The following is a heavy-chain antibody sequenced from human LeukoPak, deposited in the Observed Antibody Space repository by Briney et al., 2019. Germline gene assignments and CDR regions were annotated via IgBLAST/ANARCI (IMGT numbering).Heavy chain of an antibody. Sequence: PGGSLRLSCAASGFTVSSNYMSWVRQAPGKGLEWVSVIYSGGSTYYADSVKGGFTISRDNSKNTLYLQMNSLRAEDTAVYYCARGEMATTGDYYGMDVWGQGTTVTVSS. CDR1: GFTVSSNY. CDR3: ARGEMATTGDYYGMDV. V-gene: IGHV3-53*01. J-gene: IGHJ6*02. D-gene: IGHD5-24*01. CDR2: IYSGGST.